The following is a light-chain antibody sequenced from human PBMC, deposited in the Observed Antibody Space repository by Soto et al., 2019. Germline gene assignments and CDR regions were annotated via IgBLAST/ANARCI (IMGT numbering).Light chain of an antibody. J-gene: IGKJ5*01. CDR2: AAS. V-gene: IGKV1-39*01. Sequence: DIKMTQSPSALSASVGDRVTLTCRASQSISSYLNWYQQKPGKAPKLLIYAASSLQSGVPSRFSGSGSGTDFSLKISRVEAEDVGTYYCMQALQSLTFGQGTRLEIK. CDR1: QSISSY. CDR3: MQALQSLT.